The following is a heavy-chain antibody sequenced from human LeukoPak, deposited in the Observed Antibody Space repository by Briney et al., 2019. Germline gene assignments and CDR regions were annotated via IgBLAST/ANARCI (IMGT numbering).Heavy chain of an antibody. CDR3: AREKRPAAYYDINYYGMDV. J-gene: IGHJ6*02. CDR1: GFTFSSYG. CDR2: IWYDGSNK. Sequence: GGSLRLSCAASGFTFSSYGMHWVRQAPGKGLEWVAVIWYDGSNKYYADSVKGRFTISRDNSKNTLYLQMNSLRAEDTAVYYCAREKRPAAYYDINYYGMDVWGQGTTVTVSS. D-gene: IGHD3-9*01. V-gene: IGHV3-33*01.